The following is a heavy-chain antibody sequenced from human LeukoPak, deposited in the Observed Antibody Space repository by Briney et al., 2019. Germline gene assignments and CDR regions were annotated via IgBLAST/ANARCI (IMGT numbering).Heavy chain of an antibody. Sequence: SETLSLTCSVYGGSFSGYYWSWIRQPPGKGLEWIGEINHSGSTNYNPSLKSRVTISVDKSKNQFSLKLSSVTAADTAVYYCARDLPSTTGMDVWGQGTTVTVSS. CDR3: ARDLPSTTGMDV. V-gene: IGHV4-34*01. D-gene: IGHD1-26*01. J-gene: IGHJ6*02. CDR2: INHSGST. CDR1: GGSFSGYY.